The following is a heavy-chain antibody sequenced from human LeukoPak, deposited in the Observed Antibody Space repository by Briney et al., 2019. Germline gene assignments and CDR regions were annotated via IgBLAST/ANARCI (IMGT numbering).Heavy chain of an antibody. Sequence: SETLSLTCTVSGGSISTYYWSWIRQPPGKGLEWIGYIYYSGSTNYNTSLKSRVTISVDTSKNQFSLKLSSVTAADTAVYYCARGGACSSTSCYFDPWGQGTLVTVSS. CDR2: IYYSGST. CDR1: GGSISTYY. J-gene: IGHJ5*02. D-gene: IGHD2-2*01. V-gene: IGHV4-59*01. CDR3: ARGGACSSTSCYFDP.